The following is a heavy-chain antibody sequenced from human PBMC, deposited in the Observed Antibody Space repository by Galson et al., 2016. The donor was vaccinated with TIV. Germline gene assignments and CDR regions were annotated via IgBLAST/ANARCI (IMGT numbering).Heavy chain of an antibody. V-gene: IGHV3-9*01. Sequence: SLRLSCAASGFTFDDYAMHWVRQAPGKGLEWVSGISWNRGNIAYADSVKGRFTITRDNVKKSLYLQMNSLRAEDTALYYCAKDTRRGCDNSNCYTYNYYYYGIDVWGQGTTVTVSS. CDR1: GFTFDDYA. D-gene: IGHD3-16*02. CDR3: AKDTRRGCDNSNCYTYNYYYYGIDV. J-gene: IGHJ6*02. CDR2: ISWNRGNI.